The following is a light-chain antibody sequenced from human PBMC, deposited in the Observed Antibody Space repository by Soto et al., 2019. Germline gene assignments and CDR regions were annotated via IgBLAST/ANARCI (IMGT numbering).Light chain of an antibody. CDR2: ENN. J-gene: IGLJ3*02. V-gene: IGLV6-57*01. Sequence: NFMLTQPHSVSPSPGKTVTISCTRSSGNIASNYVQWYQQRPGSSPTTVIYENNQRPSGVPDRFSGSIDSSSNSASLTISGLKTEDEADYYCQSYDGTNWVFGGGTKLTVL. CDR3: QSYDGTNWV. CDR1: SGNIASNY.